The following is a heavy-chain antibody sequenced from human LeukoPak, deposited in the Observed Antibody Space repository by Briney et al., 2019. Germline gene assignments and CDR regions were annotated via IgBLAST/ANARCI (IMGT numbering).Heavy chain of an antibody. CDR2: VYSTGDT. V-gene: IGHV4-39*07. CDR3: ARHWVGRLRPLNWFDP. Sequence: SETLSLTCTVSGGSISISSYYWGWIRQPPGKGLEWIGSVYSTGDTYYNPSLRSRVTLSVDTSKNQFSLKLNSVTAADTAVYYCARHWVGRLRPLNWFDPWGQGTLVTVSS. D-gene: IGHD4-17*01. CDR1: GGSISISSYY. J-gene: IGHJ5*02.